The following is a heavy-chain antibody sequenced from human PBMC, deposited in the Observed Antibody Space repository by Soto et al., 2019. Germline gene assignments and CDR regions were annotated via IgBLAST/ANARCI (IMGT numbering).Heavy chain of an antibody. D-gene: IGHD3-16*01. J-gene: IGHJ4*02. CDR1: GFTFRSSA. Sequence: EVQLLESGGGLEQPGGSLRLSCAASGFTFRSSAMSWVRQAPGKGLEWVSGISGNGDDTNYADAVKGRCTISRDNYKNTLYLRLDSLRAEDTAIYYCAKPQYRNAYGSFNDWGQGTLVTVAS. CDR2: ISGNGDDT. V-gene: IGHV3-23*01. CDR3: AKPQYRNAYGSFND.